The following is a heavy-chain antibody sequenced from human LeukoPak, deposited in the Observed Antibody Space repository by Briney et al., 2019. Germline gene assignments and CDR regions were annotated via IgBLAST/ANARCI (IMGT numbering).Heavy chain of an antibody. Sequence: GGSLRLSCAASGFAFSSYAMSWVRQAPGKGLEWVSAISGSGGSTYYADSVKGQFTISRDNSKNTLYLQMNSLRAEDTAVYYCASPLIVVVPAAIVIDYWGQGTLVTVSP. CDR3: ASPLIVVVPAAIVIDY. J-gene: IGHJ4*02. V-gene: IGHV3-23*01. D-gene: IGHD2-2*02. CDR2: ISGSGGST. CDR1: GFAFSSYA.